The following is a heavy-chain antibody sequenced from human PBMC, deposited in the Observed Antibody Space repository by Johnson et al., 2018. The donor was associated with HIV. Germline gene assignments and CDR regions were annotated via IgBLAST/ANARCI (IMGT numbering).Heavy chain of an antibody. CDR3: ARGPGGFGAFDI. CDR1: GLSFSNFG. CDR2: ISFDGSNT. D-gene: IGHD2-8*02. Sequence: QVQLVESGGGLVQPGGSLRLSCAASGLSFSNFGIHWVRQAPGKGPEWVAVISFDGSNTYYADSVKGRFTISRDTSKNTLYLQMNSLRAEDTAVYYCARGPGGFGAFDIWGQGTMVTVSS. J-gene: IGHJ3*02. V-gene: IGHV3-30*03.